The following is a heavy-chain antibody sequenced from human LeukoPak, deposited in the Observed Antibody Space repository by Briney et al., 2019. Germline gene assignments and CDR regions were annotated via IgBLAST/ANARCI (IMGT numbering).Heavy chain of an antibody. V-gene: IGHV4-34*01. D-gene: IGHD6-13*01. CDR3: ARLHSSSWYVKWFDP. J-gene: IGHJ5*02. Sequence: ASETLSLTCAVYGGSFSGYYWSWIRQPPGKGLEWIGEINHSGSTNYNPSLKSRVTISVDTSKNQFSLKLSSVTAADTAVYYCARLHSSSWYVKWFDPWGQGTLVTVSS. CDR2: INHSGST. CDR1: GGSFSGYY.